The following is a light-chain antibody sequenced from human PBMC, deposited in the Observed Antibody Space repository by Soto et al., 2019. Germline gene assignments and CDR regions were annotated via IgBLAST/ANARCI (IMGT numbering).Light chain of an antibody. Sequence: QSVLTQPASVSGSPGQSITISCTGTSSDVGGYNYVSWYQQHPGKAPKLMIYEVSNRPSGVSNRFSGSKSGNTAYLTISGLKAEDEDDYYCSSYTRSSTIFGTGTKVTVL. CDR1: SSDVGGYNY. CDR2: EVS. V-gene: IGLV2-14*01. CDR3: SSYTRSSTI. J-gene: IGLJ1*01.